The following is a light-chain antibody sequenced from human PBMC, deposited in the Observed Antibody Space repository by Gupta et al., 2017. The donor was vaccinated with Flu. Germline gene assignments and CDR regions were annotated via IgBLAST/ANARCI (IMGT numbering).Light chain of an antibody. Sequence: QSALTQPRSVSGSPGQPVTISCTGTSSDVGGYKYVSWYQQHPGKAPKLMIYDVSKRPSGVPDRFSGSKSGNTASLTISGLQADDEADYYCCSYAGSNTGVFGGGTKWTVL. J-gene: IGLJ2*01. V-gene: IGLV2-11*01. CDR2: DVS. CDR1: SSDVGGYKY. CDR3: CSYAGSNTGV.